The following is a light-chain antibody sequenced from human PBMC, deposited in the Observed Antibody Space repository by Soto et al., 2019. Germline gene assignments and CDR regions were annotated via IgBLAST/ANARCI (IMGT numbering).Light chain of an antibody. CDR2: GAS. CDR1: QSVSSN. CDR3: QQYNNWPLT. Sequence: EIVMTHSPSTLSLSPGEVSTXSXRASQSVSSNLTWYQQKPGQAPRLLIYGASTRATGVPARFSGSGSGTEFTLTISSLQSEDFAVYYCQQYNNWPLTFGGGTKVDIK. J-gene: IGKJ4*01. V-gene: IGKV3-15*01.